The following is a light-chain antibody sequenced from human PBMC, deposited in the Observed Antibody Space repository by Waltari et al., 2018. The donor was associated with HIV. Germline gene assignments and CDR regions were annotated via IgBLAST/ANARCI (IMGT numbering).Light chain of an antibody. Sequence: SSELTQDPAVSVALGQTVRISFQGDSLRTYFPIWYQQKPGQAPILVVYGNNKRPSGIPDRFSGSRSGNTASLTITGAQAEDEAAYYCNSRDSSGNPLFGGGAKLTVL. CDR3: NSRDSSGNPL. CDR2: GNN. CDR1: SLRTYF. J-gene: IGLJ3*02. V-gene: IGLV3-19*01.